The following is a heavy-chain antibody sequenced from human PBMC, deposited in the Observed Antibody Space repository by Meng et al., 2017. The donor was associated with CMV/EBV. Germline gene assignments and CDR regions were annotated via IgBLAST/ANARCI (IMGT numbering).Heavy chain of an antibody. J-gene: IGHJ5*02. CDR3: AKDLSFGYSSGVFDP. Sequence: ESLKISCAASGFSFSNFAMTWVRQAPGKGREWVSVIDTGATRTYYADSVKGRFIVTREDFKNTLFLQMNSLRAEDTAVYYCAKDLSFGYSSGVFDPWGQGTLVTVSS. D-gene: IGHD5-18*01. CDR1: GFSFSNFA. V-gene: IGHV3-23*03. CDR2: IDTGATRT.